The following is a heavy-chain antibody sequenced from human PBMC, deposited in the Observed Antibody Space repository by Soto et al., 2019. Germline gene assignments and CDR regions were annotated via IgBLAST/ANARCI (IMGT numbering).Heavy chain of an antibody. CDR3: ARDRGVAPPVAGNTHYYYYMDV. CDR1: GYSFTNYG. D-gene: IGHD6-19*01. J-gene: IGHJ6*03. CDR2: ISAYNGDT. Sequence: QDQLVQSGGEVKKPGASVKVSCKASGYSFTNYGITWVRQAPGQGFEWMGWISAYNGDTNYAQKLQGRVTMTTDASTSTGHLELGSLRSDDTALYYCARDRGVAPPVAGNTHYYYYMDVWGKGTTVTVSS. V-gene: IGHV1-18*01.